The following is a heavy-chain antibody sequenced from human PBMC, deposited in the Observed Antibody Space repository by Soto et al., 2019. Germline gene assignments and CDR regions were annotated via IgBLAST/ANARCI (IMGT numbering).Heavy chain of an antibody. CDR3: ARPRGDIVVVPADGVYYYYYMDV. CDR2: ISAYNGNT. V-gene: IGHV1-18*01. Sequence: ASVKVSCKASGYTFTSYGISWVRQAPGQGLEWMGWISAYNGNTNYAQKLQGRVTMTTDTSTSTAYMELRSLRSDDTAVYYCARPRGDIVVVPADGVYYYYYMDVWGKGTTVTVSS. D-gene: IGHD2-2*01. J-gene: IGHJ6*03. CDR1: GYTFTSYG.